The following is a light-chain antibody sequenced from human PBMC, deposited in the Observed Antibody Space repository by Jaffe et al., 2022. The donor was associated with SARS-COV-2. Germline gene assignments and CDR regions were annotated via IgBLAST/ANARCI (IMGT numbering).Light chain of an antibody. Sequence: DIVMTQSPLSLPVTPGEPASISCRSSQSLLHSNGYNYLDWYLQKPGQSPQLLIYLGSNRASGVPDRFSGSGSGTDFTLKISRVEAEDVGVYYCMQSQQGRPASFGPGTKVDIK. CDR2: LGS. V-gene: IGKV2-28*01. CDR1: QSLLHSNGYNY. CDR3: MQSQQGRPAS. J-gene: IGKJ3*01.